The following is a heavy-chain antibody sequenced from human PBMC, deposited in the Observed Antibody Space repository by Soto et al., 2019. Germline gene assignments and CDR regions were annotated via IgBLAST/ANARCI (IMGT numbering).Heavy chain of an antibody. D-gene: IGHD6-19*01. CDR2: TNSKAYGGTS. V-gene: IGHV3-49*01. CDR1: GFPFGDYA. Sequence: GALRLSCTASGFPFGDYAMSWFRQAPGKGLEWVGFTNSKAYGGTSEYTASVKGRFTMSRDDSKSIASLQMNSLKTEDTAVYYCTRDVSSGWSDAFDVWGQGTKVTVSS. J-gene: IGHJ3*01. CDR3: TRDVSSGWSDAFDV.